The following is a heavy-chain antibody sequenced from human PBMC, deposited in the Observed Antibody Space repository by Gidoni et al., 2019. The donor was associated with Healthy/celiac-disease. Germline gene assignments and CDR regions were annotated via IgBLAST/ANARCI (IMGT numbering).Heavy chain of an antibody. V-gene: IGHV5-51*01. Sequence: EVQLVQSGAEVKKPGESLKISCKGSGYSFTSYWIGWVRQMPGKGLEWMGIIYPGDSDTRYSPSFQGQVTISADKSISTAYLQWSSLKASDTAMYYCARRRHSIAAADDACDIWGQGTMVTVSS. CDR1: GYSFTSYW. CDR3: ARRRHSIAAADDACDI. CDR2: IYPGDSDT. J-gene: IGHJ3*02. D-gene: IGHD6-13*01.